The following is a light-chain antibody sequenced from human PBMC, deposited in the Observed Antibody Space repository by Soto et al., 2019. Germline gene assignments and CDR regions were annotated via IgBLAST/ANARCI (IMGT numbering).Light chain of an antibody. CDR1: QIITSGY. CDR3: QQYRASPPSWT. V-gene: IGKV3-20*01. Sequence: EIVLTQSPGTLSLSPGERATLSCRSSQIITSGYLAWYQQKPGQAPRLLIYGAFNRATGIPDRFSGSGSGADFTLTISRLEPEDFGVYYCQQYRASPPSWTFGQGTK. J-gene: IGKJ1*01. CDR2: GAF.